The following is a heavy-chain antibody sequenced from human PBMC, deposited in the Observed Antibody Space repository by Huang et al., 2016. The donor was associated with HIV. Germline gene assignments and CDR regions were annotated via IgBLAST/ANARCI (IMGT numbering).Heavy chain of an antibody. V-gene: IGHV4-39*02. J-gene: IGHJ4*02. D-gene: IGHD3-10*01. Sequence: QLQLQESGPGLVKPSETLSLTCTVSGGSIRSDNYYWGWIRQPPGTGLEWIGSIYYSGSTYYNPSLKRRVTITVDTSKKHFSLRMRSVTAADTAVYYCARLPGSITMIRGVITDPYWGQGTLVTVSS. CDR2: IYYSGST. CDR3: ARLPGSITMIRGVITDPY. CDR1: GGSIRSDNYY.